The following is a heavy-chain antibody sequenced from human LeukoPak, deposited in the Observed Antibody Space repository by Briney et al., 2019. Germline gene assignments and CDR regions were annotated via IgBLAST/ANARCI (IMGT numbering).Heavy chain of an antibody. D-gene: IGHD6-19*01. CDR1: GFTFSSYS. Sequence: KSGGSLRLSCAASGFTFSSYSMNWVRQAPGKGLEWVSSISSSSSYIYYADSVKGRFTISRDNAKNSLYLQMNSLRAEDTAVYYCARDVAGGQQWLVQYLDCWGQGTLVTVSS. V-gene: IGHV3-21*01. CDR3: ARDVAGGQQWLVQYLDC. J-gene: IGHJ4*02. CDR2: ISSSSSYI.